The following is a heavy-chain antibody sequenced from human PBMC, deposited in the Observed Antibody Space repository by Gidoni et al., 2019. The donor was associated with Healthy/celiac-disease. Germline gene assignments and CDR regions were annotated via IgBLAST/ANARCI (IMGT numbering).Heavy chain of an antibody. V-gene: IGHV1-3*01. CDR3: ARDPLGAPKVGYYYYGMDV. J-gene: IGHJ6*02. Sequence: QVQLVQSGAEVKKPGASVKVSCKASGYTFTSCAMPGVRQAPGQRLEWMGWINAGNGNTNYSQKFQGRVTITRDTSASTAYMELSSLRSEDTAVYYCARDPLGAPKVGYYYYGMDVWGQGTTVTVSS. D-gene: IGHD1-26*01. CDR2: INAGNGNT. CDR1: GYTFTSCA.